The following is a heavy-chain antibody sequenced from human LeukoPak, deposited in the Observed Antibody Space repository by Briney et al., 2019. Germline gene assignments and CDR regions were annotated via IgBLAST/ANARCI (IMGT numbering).Heavy chain of an antibody. CDR3: ARDPHENSSGWPYYFDY. CDR2: INPSGGST. J-gene: IGHJ4*02. Sequence: ASVKVSCKASGYTFTSCYMHWVRQAPGQGLELMGIINPSGGSTSYAQKFQGRFTMTRDTSTSTVYMELSSLRSEDTAVYYCARDPHENSSGWPYYFDYWGQGTLVTVSS. V-gene: IGHV1-46*01. CDR1: GYTFTSCY. D-gene: IGHD6-19*01.